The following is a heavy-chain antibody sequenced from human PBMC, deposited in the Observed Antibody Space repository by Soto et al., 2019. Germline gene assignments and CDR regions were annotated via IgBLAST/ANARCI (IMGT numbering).Heavy chain of an antibody. J-gene: IGHJ4*02. D-gene: IGHD3-10*01. V-gene: IGHV3-66*01. CDR3: ARDQAPGN. CDR1: GYTFTSYG. CDR2: IYSGGST. Sequence: ASVKVSCKASGYTFTSYGISWVRQAPGKGLEWVSVIYSGGSTYYADSVKGRFTISRDNSKNKLYLQMNSLRAEDTAVYYCARDQAPGNWGQGTLVTVSS.